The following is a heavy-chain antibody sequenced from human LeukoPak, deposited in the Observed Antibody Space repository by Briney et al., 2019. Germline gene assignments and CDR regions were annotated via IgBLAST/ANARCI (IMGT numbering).Heavy chain of an antibody. V-gene: IGHV3-21*01. J-gene: IGHJ5*02. Sequence: GGSLRLSCAASGSSFNTYSMNWVRQTPGKGLEWVSSISSSSRYIYYADSVKGRFTISRDNAKNSLYLQMNGLRPEDTAVYYCARDREYTDYIHNWFDPWGQGTLVTVSS. CDR1: GSSFNTYS. D-gene: IGHD3-16*01. CDR3: ARDREYTDYIHNWFDP. CDR2: ISSSSRYI.